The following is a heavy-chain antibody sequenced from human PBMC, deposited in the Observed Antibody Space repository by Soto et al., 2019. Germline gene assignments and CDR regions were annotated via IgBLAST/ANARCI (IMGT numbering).Heavy chain of an antibody. CDR1: GGSISRYY. D-gene: IGHD2-21*02. Sequence: SDPLSLICTVSGGSISRYYWTWIRQPPGKGLEWIGYMYNTGSTVYNPSFKSRVTISVDTSKNQFSLKLNSVTAADTAVYYCARDLWGYCGTDCYPLDVWGQGTTVTVS. V-gene: IGHV4-59*01. J-gene: IGHJ6*02. CDR2: MYNTGST. CDR3: ARDLWGYCGTDCYPLDV.